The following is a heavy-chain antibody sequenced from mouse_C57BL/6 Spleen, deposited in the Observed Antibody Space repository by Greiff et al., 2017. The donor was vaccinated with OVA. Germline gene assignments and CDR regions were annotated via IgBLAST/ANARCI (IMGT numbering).Heavy chain of an antibody. CDR1: GYTFTDYY. D-gene: IGHD2-1*01. CDR2: INPNNGGT. Sequence: EVQLQQSGPELVKPGASVKISCKASGYTFTDYYMNWVKQSHGKSLEWIGDINPNNGGTSYNQKFKGKATLTVYKYSSTAFMELHSLTSEYSAVYYCARLGGNYDYYAMDYWGQGTSVTVSS. J-gene: IGHJ4*01. V-gene: IGHV1-26*01. CDR3: ARLGGNYDYYAMDY.